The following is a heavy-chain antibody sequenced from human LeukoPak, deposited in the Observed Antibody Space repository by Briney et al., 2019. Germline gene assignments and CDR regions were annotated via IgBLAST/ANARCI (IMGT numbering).Heavy chain of an antibody. CDR1: GFTFSSYE. D-gene: IGHD3-3*01. CDR2: ISSSGSTI. J-gene: IGHJ3*02. CDR3: ARERDPYDFTGRGPYDAFDI. Sequence: PGGSLRLSCAASGFTFSSYEMNWVRQAPGKGLEWVSYISSSGSTIYYADSVKGRFTISRDNAKNSLYLQMNSLRAEDTAVYYCARERDPYDFTGRGPYDAFDIWGQGTMVTVSS. V-gene: IGHV3-48*03.